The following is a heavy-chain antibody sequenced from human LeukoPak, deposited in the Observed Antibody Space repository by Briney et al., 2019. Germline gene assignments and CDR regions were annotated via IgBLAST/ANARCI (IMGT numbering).Heavy chain of an antibody. J-gene: IGHJ4*02. Sequence: NTSETLSLTCTVSGGSISSYYWSWIRQPPGKGLEWIGYIYYSGSTNYNPSLKSRVTISVDTSKNQFSLKLSSVTAADTAVYYCARGNYDSSGYYFYFDYWGQGTLVTVSS. V-gene: IGHV4-59*12. CDR1: GGSISSYY. CDR3: ARGNYDSSGYYFYFDY. D-gene: IGHD3-22*01. CDR2: IYYSGST.